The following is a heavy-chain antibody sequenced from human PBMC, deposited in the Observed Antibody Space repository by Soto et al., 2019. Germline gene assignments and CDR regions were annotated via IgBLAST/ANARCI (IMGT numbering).Heavy chain of an antibody. CDR3: AKDKACSSTSCYGGFDY. Sequence: EVQLVESGGGLVQPGRSLRLSCAASGFTFDDYAMHWVRQAPGKGLEWGSGISWNSGSIGYADSVKGRFTISRDNAKNSLYLQMNSLRAEDTALYYCAKDKACSSTSCYGGFDYWGQGTLVTVSS. V-gene: IGHV3-9*01. D-gene: IGHD2-2*01. CDR2: ISWNSGSI. CDR1: GFTFDDYA. J-gene: IGHJ4*02.